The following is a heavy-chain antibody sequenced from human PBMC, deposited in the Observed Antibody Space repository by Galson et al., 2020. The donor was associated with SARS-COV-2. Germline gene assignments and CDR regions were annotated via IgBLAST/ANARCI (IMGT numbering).Heavy chain of an antibody. D-gene: IGHD2-2*01. J-gene: IGHJ1*01. V-gene: IGHV3-48*02. CDR2: ISSTNYSI. Sequence: GGSLRLSCVASGFRFGEYAMNWVRQAPGKGLEWVAYISSTNYSIYYADSVRGRFTVSRDNAKNSLFLQMDSLGDEDTAIYYCARVTLAATPNLGPGTPVTVSS. CDR3: ARVTLAATPN. CDR1: GFRFGEYA.